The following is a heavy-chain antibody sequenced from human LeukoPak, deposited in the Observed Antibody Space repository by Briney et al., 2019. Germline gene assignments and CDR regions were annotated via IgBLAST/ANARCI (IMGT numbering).Heavy chain of an antibody. CDR2: ISSSSSYI. V-gene: IGHV3-21*01. Sequence: WGSLRLSCAASGFTFSSYSMNWVRQAPGKGLEWVSSISSSSSYIYYADSVKGRFTISRDNAKNSLYLQMNSLRAEDTAVYYCARPGYCSGGSCYLYYYCYYMDVWGKGTTVTVSS. D-gene: IGHD2-15*01. J-gene: IGHJ6*03. CDR3: ARPGYCSGGSCYLYYYCYYMDV. CDR1: GFTFSSYS.